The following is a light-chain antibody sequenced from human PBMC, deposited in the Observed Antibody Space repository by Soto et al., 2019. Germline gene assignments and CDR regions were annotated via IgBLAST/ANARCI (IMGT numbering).Light chain of an antibody. CDR2: GAP. Sequence: PGARVPLSCRASQSVSSSYLTWHQQKPVQAPRLLIYGAPTRATGIPARLSGSGSGTDFTLTIPSLEHEGIPVYYRHHRSHWLGFAGGTRLDIK. CDR1: QSVSSSY. V-gene: IGKV3D-20*02. J-gene: IGKJ4*01. CDR3: HHRSHWLG.